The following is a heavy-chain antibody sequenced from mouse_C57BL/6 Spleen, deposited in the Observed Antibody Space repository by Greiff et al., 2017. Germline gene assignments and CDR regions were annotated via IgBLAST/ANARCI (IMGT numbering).Heavy chain of an antibody. D-gene: IGHD2-2*01. Sequence: VQLQQSGPELVKPGASVKISCKASGYAFSSSWMNWVKQRPGKGLEWIGRIYPGDGDTNYNGKFKGKATLTADKSSSTAYVQLSSVTSEDAAVYVCAREGGMVTGSWWAYWGQGTLVTVSA. V-gene: IGHV1-82*01. J-gene: IGHJ3*01. CDR1: GYAFSSSW. CDR3: AREGGMVTGSWWAY. CDR2: IYPGDGDT.